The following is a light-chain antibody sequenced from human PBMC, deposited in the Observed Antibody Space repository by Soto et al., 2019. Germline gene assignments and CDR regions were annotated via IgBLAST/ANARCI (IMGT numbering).Light chain of an antibody. CDR3: AAWDDSLNGDVV. CDR1: SSNIGSNT. V-gene: IGLV1-44*01. Sequence: QSVLTQSPSASGTPGQRVTISCSGSSSNIGSNTVNWYQQLPGTAPKLLIYSNNQRPSGVPDRFSGSKSGTSASLAISGLPSQDEADYYCAAWDDSLNGDVVFGGGTKLTVL. CDR2: SNN. J-gene: IGLJ2*01.